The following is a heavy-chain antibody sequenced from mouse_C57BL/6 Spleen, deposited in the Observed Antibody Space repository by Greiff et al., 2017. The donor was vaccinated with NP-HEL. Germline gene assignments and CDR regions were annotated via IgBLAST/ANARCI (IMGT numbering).Heavy chain of an antibody. CDR1: GFTFSSYA. CDR3: ARDGDDGYYEFAY. Sequence: EVQGVESGGGLVKPGGSLKLSCAASGFTFSSYAMSWVRQTPEKRLEWVATISDGGSYTYYPDNVKGRFTISRDNAKNNLYLQMSHLKSEDTAMYYCARDGDDGYYEFAYWGQGTLVTVSA. D-gene: IGHD2-3*01. V-gene: IGHV5-4*01. J-gene: IGHJ3*01. CDR2: ISDGGSYT.